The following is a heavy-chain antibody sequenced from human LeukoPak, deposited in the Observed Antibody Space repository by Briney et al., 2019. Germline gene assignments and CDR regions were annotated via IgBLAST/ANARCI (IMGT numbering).Heavy chain of an antibody. CDR2: IYYSGST. V-gene: IGHV4-39*01. CDR3: ARQKGMIVVVNFDY. D-gene: IGHD3-22*01. J-gene: IGHJ4*02. Sequence: PSETLSLTCTVSGGSISSSSYYWGWIRQPPGKGLEWIGSIYYSGSTYYNPSLKSRVTISVDTSKNQFSLKLSSVTAADTAVYYCARQKGMIVVVNFDYWGQGTLVTASS. CDR1: GGSISSSSYY.